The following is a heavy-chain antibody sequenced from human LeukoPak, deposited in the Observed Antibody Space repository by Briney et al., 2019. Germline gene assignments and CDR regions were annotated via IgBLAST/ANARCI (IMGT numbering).Heavy chain of an antibody. D-gene: IGHD5-12*01. V-gene: IGHV1-69*10. J-gene: IGHJ3*02. CDR3: ARHTVDIVAPYAFDI. Sequence: GASVKVSCKASGGTFSSYAISWLRQAPAKGLEWMGWVIPILGIANYAQKFQGRVTITADKSTSTAYMELSSLRSEDTAVYYCARHTVDIVAPYAFDIWGQGTMVTVSS. CDR1: GGTFSSYA. CDR2: VIPILGIA.